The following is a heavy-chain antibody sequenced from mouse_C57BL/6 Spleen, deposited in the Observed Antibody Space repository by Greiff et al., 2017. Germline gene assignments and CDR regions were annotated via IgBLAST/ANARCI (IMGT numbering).Heavy chain of an antibody. CDR3: ANYGSSYGYWYFDV. V-gene: IGHV5-17*01. Sequence: EVQGVESGGGLVKPGGSLKLSCAASVFTFSDYGMHWVRQAPEKGLEWVAYISSGSSTIYYADTVKGRFTISRDNAKNTLFLQMTSLRSEDTAMYYCANYGSSYGYWYFDVWGTGTTVTVSS. D-gene: IGHD1-1*01. CDR1: VFTFSDYG. J-gene: IGHJ1*03. CDR2: ISSGSSTI.